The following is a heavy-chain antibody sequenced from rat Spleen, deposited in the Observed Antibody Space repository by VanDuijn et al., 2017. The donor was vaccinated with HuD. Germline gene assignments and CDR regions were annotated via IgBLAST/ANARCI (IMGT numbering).Heavy chain of an antibody. CDR2: TSYDGRRT. D-gene: IGHD5-1*01. J-gene: IGHJ3*01. CDR3: ASRTGNWFAY. CDR1: GFTFSNYG. Sequence: EVQLVESGGGLVQPGRSLKLSCAASGFTFSNYGMAWVRQAPTKGLEWVATTSYDGRRTYYRDSVKGRFTISRDNVKSILYLQMDSLRSEDTATYYCASRTGNWFAYWGQGTLVTVSS. V-gene: IGHV5-29*01.